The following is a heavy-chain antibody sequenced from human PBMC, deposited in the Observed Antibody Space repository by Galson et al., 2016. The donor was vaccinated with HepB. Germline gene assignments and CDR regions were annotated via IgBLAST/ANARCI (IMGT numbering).Heavy chain of an antibody. D-gene: IGHD5-18*01. CDR2: IYYSGST. CDR3: ARQYSYGDWYLDL. J-gene: IGHJ2*01. V-gene: IGHV4-31*03. Sequence: TLSLTCTVSGGSISSGGYYWTWIRQLPGKGLEWIGYIYYSGSTDYNPSLKSRSTISVDTSKKQFSLKRSSVTAANTAVYYCARQYSYGDWYLDLWGRGTLVTVSS. CDR1: GGSISSGGYY.